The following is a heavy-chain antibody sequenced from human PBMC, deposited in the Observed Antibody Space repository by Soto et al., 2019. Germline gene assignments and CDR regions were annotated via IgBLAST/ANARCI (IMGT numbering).Heavy chain of an antibody. J-gene: IGHJ5*02. CDR3: VQLFCSVSSCLKNWFAP. D-gene: IGHD2-15*01. CDR1: GDSSRRSNW. CDR2: IYHSGTT. V-gene: IGHV4-4*03. Sequence: KLRRTLSLTCAVSGDSSRRSNWWSWGRQSPGKGLEWIGEIYHSGTTNYNPSLRSRATISVDRFKNQFSLKLSSVTAADTAVYYCVQLFCSVSSCLKNWFAPWGQGTLVPAPQ.